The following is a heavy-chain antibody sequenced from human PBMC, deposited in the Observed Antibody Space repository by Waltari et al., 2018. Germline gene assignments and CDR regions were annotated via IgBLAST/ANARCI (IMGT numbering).Heavy chain of an antibody. CDR2: INPADSDT. J-gene: IGHJ4*02. CDR3: ARRYCSGARCLYFDH. D-gene: IGHD2-15*01. Sequence: EVQLVQSGAEVKKPGESLKISCQGSGYSFTRHWIAWVRQMPGKAPEWMVIINPADSDTRYSPSCQGQVTISADKSISTAYLQWSSLKASDTAMYYCARRYCSGARCLYFDHWGQGTLVTVSS. CDR1: GYSFTRHW. V-gene: IGHV5-51*01.